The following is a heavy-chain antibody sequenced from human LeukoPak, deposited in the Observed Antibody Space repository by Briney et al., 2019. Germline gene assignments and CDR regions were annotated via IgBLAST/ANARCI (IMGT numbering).Heavy chain of an antibody. D-gene: IGHD4-23*01. V-gene: IGHV4-61*01. Sequence: SETLSLTCTVSGGSVSSGSYYWSWIRQPPGKGLEWIGYIYYSGSTNYNPSLKSRVTISVDTSKNQFSLKLSSVTTADTAVYYCAADYGGFDYWGQGTLVTVSS. CDR3: AADYGGFDY. CDR2: IYYSGST. J-gene: IGHJ4*02. CDR1: GGSVSSGSYY.